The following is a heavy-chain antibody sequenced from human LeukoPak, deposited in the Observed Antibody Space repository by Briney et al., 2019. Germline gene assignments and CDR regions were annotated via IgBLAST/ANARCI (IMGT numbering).Heavy chain of an antibody. CDR2: IFYSGRT. CDR3: ARLALVIAAL. D-gene: IGHD2-15*01. J-gene: IGHJ4*02. V-gene: IGHV4-39*01. Sequence: LEWIGNIFYSGRTYYNPSLKGRVTMSVDTSKNQFSLRLSSVTAADTAVYYCARLALVIAALWGQGTLVTVSS.